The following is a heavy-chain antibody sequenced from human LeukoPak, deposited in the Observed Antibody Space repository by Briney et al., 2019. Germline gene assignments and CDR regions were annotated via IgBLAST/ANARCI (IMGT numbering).Heavy chain of an antibody. J-gene: IGHJ4*02. Sequence: PGGSLRLSCEASRFIFSDYYMTWVRQAPGKGLEWVSYISSSGSTIYYADSVKGRFTISRDNAKNSLYLQMNTLRAEDTAVYYCAKGAGGSYGLYYFDYWGQGALVTVSS. V-gene: IGHV3-11*01. CDR2: ISSSGSTI. CDR1: RFIFSDYY. D-gene: IGHD3-10*01. CDR3: AKGAGGSYGLYYFDY.